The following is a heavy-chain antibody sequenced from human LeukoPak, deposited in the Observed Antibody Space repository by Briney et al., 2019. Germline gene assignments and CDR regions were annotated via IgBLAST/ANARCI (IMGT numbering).Heavy chain of an antibody. CDR1: GGSFSGYY. Sequence: SETLSLTCAVYGGSFSGYYWSWIRQPAGKGLEWIGRIYTSGSTNYNPSLKSRVTISVDTSKNQFSLKLSSVTAADTAVYYCARDVNDSSGYRGAFDIWGQGTMVTVSS. J-gene: IGHJ3*02. CDR3: ARDVNDSSGYRGAFDI. D-gene: IGHD3-22*01. V-gene: IGHV4-4*07. CDR2: IYTSGST.